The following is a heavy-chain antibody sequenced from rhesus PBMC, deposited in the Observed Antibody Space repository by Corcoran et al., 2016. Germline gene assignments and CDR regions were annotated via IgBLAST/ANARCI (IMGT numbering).Heavy chain of an antibody. CDR3: ARAGEDDYGYYPFDY. V-gene: IGHV4-173*01. CDR2: IAGSGGST. CDR1: GGSISSNY. D-gene: IGHD3-9*01. Sequence: QLQLQESGPGLVKPSETLSLTCAVSGGSISSNYWSWIRQPPGKGLEWIGRIAGSGGSTDHHPPRKSRVTISTDTSKNQFSLKRSSVTAADTAVYYWARAGEDDYGYYPFDYWGQGVLVTVSS. J-gene: IGHJ4*01.